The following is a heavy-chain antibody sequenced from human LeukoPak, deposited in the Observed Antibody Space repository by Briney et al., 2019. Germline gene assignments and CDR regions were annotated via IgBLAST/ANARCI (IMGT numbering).Heavy chain of an antibody. J-gene: IGHJ5*02. CDR2: IHHSGTT. CDR3: ARRVVSAAPSSQSNWLDP. Sequence: SETLSITCTVSGDPITLYYWNWIRQVPGKGLEWIGHIHHSGTTHYNPSLKRRVTISVDTSKNQLSVKLNSVTAADTAVYSCARRVVSAAPSSQSNWLDPWGQGALVTVS. CDR1: GDPITLYY. D-gene: IGHD2-15*01. V-gene: IGHV4-59*01.